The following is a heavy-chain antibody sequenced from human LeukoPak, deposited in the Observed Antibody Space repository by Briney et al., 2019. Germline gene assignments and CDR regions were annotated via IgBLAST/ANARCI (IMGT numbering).Heavy chain of an antibody. CDR2: INPNSGGT. V-gene: IGHV1-2*02. CDR3: AEVPELIAVAGHFDY. Sequence: ASVKVSCNASGYTFTGYYMHWVRQAPGQGLEWMGWINPNSGGTNYAQKFQGRVTMTRDTSISTAYMELSRLRSDDTAVYYCAEVPELIAVAGHFDYWGQGTLVTVSS. D-gene: IGHD6-19*01. CDR1: GYTFTGYY. J-gene: IGHJ4*02.